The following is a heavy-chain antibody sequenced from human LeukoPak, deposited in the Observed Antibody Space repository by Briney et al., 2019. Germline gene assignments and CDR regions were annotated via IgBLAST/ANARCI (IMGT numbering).Heavy chain of an antibody. Sequence: ASVRVSCKASGFSFSDYYIHWVRQAPGQGLEWMGIINPSGGSTSYAQRFQGRVTMTRDTSTSTVYMELSSLRSEDTAVYYCARDPLTAGTTSLPFDPWGQGTLVTISS. V-gene: IGHV1-46*01. CDR1: GFSFSDYY. D-gene: IGHD1-7*01. CDR2: INPSGGST. CDR3: ARDPLTAGTTSLPFDP. J-gene: IGHJ5*02.